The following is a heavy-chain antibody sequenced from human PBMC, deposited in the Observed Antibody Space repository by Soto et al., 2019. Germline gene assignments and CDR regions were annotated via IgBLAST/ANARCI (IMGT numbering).Heavy chain of an antibody. CDR3: ARHYGSGSYYYYDGMDV. V-gene: IGHV4-39*01. D-gene: IGHD3-10*01. CDR1: GGSISSSSYY. CDR2: IYYSGST. J-gene: IGHJ6*02. Sequence: SETLSLTCTVSGGSISSSSYYWGWIRQPPGKGLEWIGSIYYSGSTYYNPSLKSRVTISVDTSKNQFSLKLSSVTAADTAVYYCARHYGSGSYYYYDGMDVWGQGTTVT.